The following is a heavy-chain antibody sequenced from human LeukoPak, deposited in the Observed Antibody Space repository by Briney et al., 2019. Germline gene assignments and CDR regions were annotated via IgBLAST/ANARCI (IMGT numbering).Heavy chain of an antibody. J-gene: IGHJ4*02. CDR3: ARGVHYYDSSGYVFDY. V-gene: IGHV4-59*01. D-gene: IGHD3-22*01. CDR2: IYYSGST. Sequence: SETLSLTCTVSGGSISSYPWSWIRQPPGKGLEWIGYIYYSGSTNYNPSLKSRVTISVDTSKNQFSLKLSSVTAADTAVYYCARGVHYYDSSGYVFDYWGQGTLVTVSS. CDR1: GGSISSYP.